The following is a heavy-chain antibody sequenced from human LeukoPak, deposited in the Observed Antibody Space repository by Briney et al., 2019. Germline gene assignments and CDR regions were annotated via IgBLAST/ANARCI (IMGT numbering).Heavy chain of an antibody. CDR2: IIPIFGTA. Sequence: SVKVSCKASGGTFSSYAICWVRQAPGQGLEWMGGIIPIFGTANYAQKFQGRVTITADESTSTAYMELSSLRSEDTAVYYCARGTRMTNWFDPWGQGTLVTVSS. J-gene: IGHJ5*02. D-gene: IGHD1-7*01. V-gene: IGHV1-69*13. CDR1: GGTFSSYA. CDR3: ARGTRMTNWFDP.